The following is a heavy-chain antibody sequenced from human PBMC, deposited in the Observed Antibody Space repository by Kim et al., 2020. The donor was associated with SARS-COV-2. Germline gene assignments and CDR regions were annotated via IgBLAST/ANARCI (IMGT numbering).Heavy chain of an antibody. CDR2: TYYSGST. V-gene: IGHV4-39*02. CDR1: GGSISNRSYY. CDR3: AQLVRGPRGSGPLDH. J-gene: IGHJ4*01. Sequence: SETLSLTCSVSGGSISNRSYYWGWIRQPPGKGLEWIGTTYYSGSTYYNPSLKSRVTISADTSKNHVFLTLRSVTAAASAAYYCAQLVRGPRGSGPLDHWG. D-gene: IGHD1-1*01.